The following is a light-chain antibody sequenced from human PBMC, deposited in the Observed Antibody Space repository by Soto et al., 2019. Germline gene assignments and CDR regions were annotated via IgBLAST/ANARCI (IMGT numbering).Light chain of an antibody. CDR3: ATWDSGLIAYV. J-gene: IGLJ1*01. CDR1: NSNIGANY. Sequence: QSVLXQPPSVSAAPGQKVTIACSGRNSNIGANYVSWYQQFPGTAPKLLIYDNAKRPAGIPDRFSGSKSGTSATLDITGLQTGDEADYYCATWDSGLIAYVFASGTKVTVL. V-gene: IGLV1-51*01. CDR2: DNA.